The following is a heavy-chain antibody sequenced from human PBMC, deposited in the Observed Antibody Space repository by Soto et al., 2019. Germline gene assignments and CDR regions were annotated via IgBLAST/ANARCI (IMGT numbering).Heavy chain of an antibody. CDR1: GFTFSSYG. Sequence: PVGSLRLSCAASGFTFSSYGMHWVRQAPGKGLEWVAVISYDGSNKYYADSVKGRFTISRDNSKNTLYLQMNSLRAEDTAVYYCAKDLGSGSAFDYWGQGTLVTVSS. V-gene: IGHV3-30*18. CDR3: AKDLGSGSAFDY. D-gene: IGHD3-22*01. CDR2: ISYDGSNK. J-gene: IGHJ4*02.